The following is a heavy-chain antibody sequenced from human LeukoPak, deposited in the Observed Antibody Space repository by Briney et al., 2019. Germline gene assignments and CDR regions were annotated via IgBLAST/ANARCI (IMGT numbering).Heavy chain of an antibody. CDR3: AKDASISDV. Sequence: GGSLRLSCAASGIIFSNYGMHWVRQAPGKGLEWVAFIRYDGSNKYYADSVKGRFTISRDNSKNTLYLQMNSLRVEDTAVYLCAKDASISDVWGKGTTVTVSS. J-gene: IGHJ6*04. CDR1: GIIFSNYG. V-gene: IGHV3-30*02. CDR2: IRYDGSNK. D-gene: IGHD2-21*01.